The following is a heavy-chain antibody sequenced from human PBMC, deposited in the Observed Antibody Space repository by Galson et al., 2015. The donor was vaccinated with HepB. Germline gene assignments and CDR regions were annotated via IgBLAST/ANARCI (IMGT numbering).Heavy chain of an antibody. D-gene: IGHD6-13*01. V-gene: IGHV5-10-1*01. CDR2: IDPSDSYT. CDR3: ARWGGSSSWYGGHAED. Sequence: QSGAEVKKPGESLRISCKGSGYSFTSYWISWMRQMPGKGLEWMGRIDPSDSYTNYSPSFQGHVTISADKSISTAYLQWSSLKASDTAMYYCARWGGSSSWYGGHAEDWGQGTLVTVSS. CDR1: GYSFTSYW. J-gene: IGHJ4*02.